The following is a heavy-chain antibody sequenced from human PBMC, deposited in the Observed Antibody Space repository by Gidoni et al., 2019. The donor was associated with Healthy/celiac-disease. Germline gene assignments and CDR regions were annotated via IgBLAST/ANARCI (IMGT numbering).Heavy chain of an antibody. CDR1: GGSFSGYY. D-gene: IGHD2-21*01. CDR2: INHSAST. CDR3: ARGHIVVAQDY. V-gene: IGHV4-34*01. J-gene: IGHJ4*02. Sequence: QVQLQQGAAGLLKPSETLSLTCAVYGGSFSGYYWSWIRQPPGKGLERIGEINHSASTNYHPSLKSRVTISVDTSKSQFSQKLSSVTAADTAVYYCARGHIVVAQDYWSQGTLVTVSS.